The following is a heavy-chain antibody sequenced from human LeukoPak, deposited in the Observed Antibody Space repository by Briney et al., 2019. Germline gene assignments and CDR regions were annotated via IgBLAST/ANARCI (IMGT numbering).Heavy chain of an antibody. CDR3: ARWDGWEANAFDV. Sequence: GGSLRLSCAASGFTFNIYEMNWVRQAPGKGLEWISYIGSGGDNRYYVDSVKGRFTISRDNANNLLYLQMNRLRVEDSAGYFCARWDGWEANAFDVWGHGTVVTVS. V-gene: IGHV3-48*03. CDR2: IGSGGDNR. J-gene: IGHJ3*01. CDR1: GFTFNIYE. D-gene: IGHD5-24*01.